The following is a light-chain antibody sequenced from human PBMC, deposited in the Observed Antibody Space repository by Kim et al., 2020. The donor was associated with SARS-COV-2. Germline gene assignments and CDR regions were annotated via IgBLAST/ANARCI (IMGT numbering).Light chain of an antibody. CDR1: GSDVGGYNY. CDR3: SSYTRSSTNYV. V-gene: IGLV2-14*03. CDR2: DVS. Sequence: SLPLSCSGTGSDVGGYNYVSWYQQHPGKAPKIMIYDVSNRPSGVSNRFSGSKSGNTASLTISGLQAEDEADYYCSSYTRSSTNYVFGTGTKVTVL. J-gene: IGLJ1*01.